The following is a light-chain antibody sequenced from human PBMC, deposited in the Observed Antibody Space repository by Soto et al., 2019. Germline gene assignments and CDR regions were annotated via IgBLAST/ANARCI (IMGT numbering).Light chain of an antibody. V-gene: IGKV1-33*01. CDR1: HDITSY. Sequence: DIQMTQSPSTVSESVGDRVTMTCKASHDITSYLNWYQHKPGKAPKLLIYDASILEAGVPSRFSGSGSGTDFTFTISSLQPEDVATYYCQKCDYLPIFGPGTKVDSK. CDR3: QKCDYLPI. J-gene: IGKJ3*01. CDR2: DAS.